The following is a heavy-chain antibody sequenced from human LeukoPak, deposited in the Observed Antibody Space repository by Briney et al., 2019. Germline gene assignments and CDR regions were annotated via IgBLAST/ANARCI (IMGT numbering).Heavy chain of an antibody. V-gene: IGHV4-31*03. J-gene: IGHJ6*02. Sequence: PSETLSLTCTVSDDFISTSNSYWGWLRQHPGKGLEWIGYIYYSGSTYYNPSLKSRVTISVDTSKNQFSLKLSSVTAADTAVYYCARDNTYYYDSSGYYYGMGYYYYGMDVWGQGTTVTVSS. CDR1: DDFISTSNSY. CDR3: ARDNTYYYDSSGYYYGMGYYYYGMDV. D-gene: IGHD3-22*01. CDR2: IYYSGST.